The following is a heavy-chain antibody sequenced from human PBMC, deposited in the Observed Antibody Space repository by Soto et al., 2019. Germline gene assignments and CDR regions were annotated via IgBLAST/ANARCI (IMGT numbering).Heavy chain of an antibody. CDR2: IYHTENT. V-gene: IGHV4-59*13. CDR1: TDSFNDYY. CDR3: ARDVGIHDAFDI. Sequence: QVRLHESGPGLVKPSETLSLTCTVSTDSFNDYYWSWIRQPPGRGLEWVGSIYHTENTNYNPSLESRVSISVCTSKSQFSLSLSSVTAADTAVYYCARDVGIHDAFDIWGQGTLVTVSS. D-gene: IGHD5-18*01. J-gene: IGHJ3*02.